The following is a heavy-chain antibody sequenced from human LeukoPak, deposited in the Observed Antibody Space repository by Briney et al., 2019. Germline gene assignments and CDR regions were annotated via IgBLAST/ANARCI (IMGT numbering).Heavy chain of an antibody. Sequence: GGSLRLSCAASGFTFSSYGMHWVRQAPGKGLEWVAVISYDGSNEYYTDSVKGRFTISRDNSKNTLYLQMNSLRGEDAAVYYCAKGKAGVTMVTHSFDSWGQGTLVTVSS. CDR1: GFTFSSYG. V-gene: IGHV3-30*18. CDR3: AKGKAGVTMVTHSFDS. CDR2: ISYDGSNE. D-gene: IGHD4-17*01. J-gene: IGHJ4*02.